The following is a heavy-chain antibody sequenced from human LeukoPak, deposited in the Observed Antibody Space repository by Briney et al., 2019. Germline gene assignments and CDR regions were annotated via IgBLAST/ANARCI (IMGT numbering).Heavy chain of an antibody. CDR2: IHYSGST. CDR3: ARGKYYFDY. V-gene: IGHV4-59*01. CDR1: GGSISSFY. Sequence: PSETLSLTCTVSGGSISSFYCSWVRQPPGKGLEWIGYIHYSGSTNYNPSLKSRVTISVDTSKNQFSLKLSSVTAADTAVYYCARGKYYFDYWGQGTLVTVSS. J-gene: IGHJ4*02.